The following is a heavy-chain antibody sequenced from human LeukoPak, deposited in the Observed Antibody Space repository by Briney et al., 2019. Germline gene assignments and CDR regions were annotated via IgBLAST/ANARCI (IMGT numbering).Heavy chain of an antibody. CDR3: ARSTSFWSGYYVWFDP. CDR1: GGSISSYY. Sequence: SETLSLTCTVSGGSISSYYWSWIRQPPGEGLEWIGYIYYSGSTNYNPSLKSRVTISVDTSKNQFSLKLSSVTAADTAVYYCARSTSFWSGYYVWFDPWGQGTLVTVSS. J-gene: IGHJ5*02. CDR2: IYYSGST. D-gene: IGHD3-3*01. V-gene: IGHV4-59*01.